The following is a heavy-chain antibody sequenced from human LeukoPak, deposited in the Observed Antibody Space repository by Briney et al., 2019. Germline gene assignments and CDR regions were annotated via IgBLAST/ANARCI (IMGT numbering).Heavy chain of an antibody. Sequence: PSETLSLTCTVSGGSISSGGYYWSWIRQHPGKGLEWIGYIYYSGSTYYNPSLKSRVTISVDTSKNQFSLKLSSVTAADTAVYYCARARRQQTGYSYGPTRDFDYWGQGTLVTVSS. D-gene: IGHD5-18*01. V-gene: IGHV4-31*03. CDR2: IYYSGST. CDR3: ARARRQQTGYSYGPTRDFDY. J-gene: IGHJ4*02. CDR1: GGSISSGGYY.